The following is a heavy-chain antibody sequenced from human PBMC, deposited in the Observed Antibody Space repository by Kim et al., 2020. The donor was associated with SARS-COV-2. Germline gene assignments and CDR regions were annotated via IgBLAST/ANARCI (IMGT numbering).Heavy chain of an antibody. J-gene: IGHJ4*02. V-gene: IGHV4-31*02. CDR3: ARDVYGSGSYFYFDY. D-gene: IGHD3-10*01. Sequence: PSLKSRVTISVDTSKNQFSLKLSSVTAADTAVYYCARDVYGSGSYFYFDYWGQGTLVTVSS.